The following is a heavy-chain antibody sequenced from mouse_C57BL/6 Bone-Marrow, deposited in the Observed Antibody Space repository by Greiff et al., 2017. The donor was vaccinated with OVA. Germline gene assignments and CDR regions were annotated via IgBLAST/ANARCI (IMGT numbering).Heavy chain of an antibody. D-gene: IGHD2-4*01. V-gene: IGHV5-4*01. CDR1: GFTFSSYG. Sequence: DVMLVESGGDLVKPGGSLKLSCAASGFTFSSYGMSWVRQTPDKRLEWVATISDGGSYTYYPDNVKGRFTISRDNAKNNLYLQMSHLKSEDTAMYYCARDGDYEVSYWGQGTLVTVSA. CDR3: ARDGDYEVSY. CDR2: ISDGGSYT. J-gene: IGHJ3*01.